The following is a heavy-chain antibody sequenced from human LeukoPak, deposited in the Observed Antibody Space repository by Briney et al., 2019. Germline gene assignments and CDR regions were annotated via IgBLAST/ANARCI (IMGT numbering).Heavy chain of an antibody. D-gene: IGHD3-16*01. CDR2: IINDASST. CDR1: GFTFSSYW. J-gene: IGHJ4*02. V-gene: IGHV3-74*01. CDR3: ARENSKGYLGD. Sequence: PGGSLRLSCAASGFTFSSYWMHWVRLAPGKGLFWVSRIINDASSTLYADSVKGRFTISRDNAKNSLYLQMSRLRAEDTALYYCARENSKGYLGDWGQGTLVTVSS.